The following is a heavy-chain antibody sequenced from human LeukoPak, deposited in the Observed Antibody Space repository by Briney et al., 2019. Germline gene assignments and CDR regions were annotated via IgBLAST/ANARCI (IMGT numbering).Heavy chain of an antibody. V-gene: IGHV4-34*01. CDR3: ARGSGGSDAFDI. J-gene: IGHJ3*02. Sequence: PSETLSLTCAVYGGSFSGYYWSWIRQPPGKGLEWIGEINHSGSTNYNPSLKSRVTISVDTSKNQFSLKLSSVTATDTAVYYCARGSGGSDAFDIWGQGTMVTVSS. CDR2: INHSGST. CDR1: GGSFSGYY.